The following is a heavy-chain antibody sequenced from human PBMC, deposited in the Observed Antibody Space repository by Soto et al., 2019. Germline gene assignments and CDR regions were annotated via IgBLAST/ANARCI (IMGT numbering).Heavy chain of an antibody. CDR3: ARWVGGSMYDNSGKYDS. J-gene: IGHJ5*01. D-gene: IGHD3-22*01. Sequence: QVQLVESGGGVVQPGRSLRLTGAASGFTFSSNGMHWVRQAPGKGLEWVALVSYDGSKTYYADSVRGRFTISRDNSENTLYLQMNSLRAEDTAVYYCARWVGGSMYDNSGKYDSWGQGTLVTVSS. CDR1: GFTFSSNG. CDR2: VSYDGSKT. V-gene: IGHV3-30*03.